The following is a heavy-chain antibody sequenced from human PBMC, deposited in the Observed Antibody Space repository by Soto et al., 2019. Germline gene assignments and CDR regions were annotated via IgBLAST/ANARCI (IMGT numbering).Heavy chain of an antibody. CDR2: IIPIFGTA. Sequence: SVKVSCKASGGTFSSYAISWVRQAPGQGLEWMGGIIPIFGTANYAQKFQGRVTITADESTSTAYMELSSLRSEDTAVYYCARSAGLDDISPRDYYGMDVWGQGTTVTVSS. CDR1: GGTFSSYA. V-gene: IGHV1-69*13. D-gene: IGHD3-9*01. J-gene: IGHJ6*02. CDR3: ARSAGLDDISPRDYYGMDV.